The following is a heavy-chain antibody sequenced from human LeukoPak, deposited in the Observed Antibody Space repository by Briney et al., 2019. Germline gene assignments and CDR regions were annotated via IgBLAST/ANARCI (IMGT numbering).Heavy chain of an antibody. V-gene: IGHV3-74*01. D-gene: IGHD1-1*01. CDR1: GFTFRSYW. CDR2: INSDGSST. CDR3: VAPPQTGTVEVY. J-gene: IGHJ4*02. Sequence: GGSLRLSCAASGFTFRSYWMHWVRQAPGKGLVWLSRINSDGSSTSYADSVKGRFTISRDNSKSTLFLQMNTLRAEDTAVYYCVAPPQTGTVEVYWGQGTLVTVSS.